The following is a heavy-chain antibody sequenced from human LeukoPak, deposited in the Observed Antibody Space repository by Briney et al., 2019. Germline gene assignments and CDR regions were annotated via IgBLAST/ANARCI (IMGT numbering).Heavy chain of an antibody. CDR1: RFTFTTYW. CDR3: VQGWRDN. J-gene: IGHJ4*02. CDR2: INQDSSEK. V-gene: IGHV3-7*01. Sequence: GGSLRPSCAASRFTFTTYWMSWVRQAPGKGLEWVANINQDSSEKYYVDSVKGRFTISRDNAKNSLYLQLNTLRPEDTAVYYCVQGWRDNWGQGTLVTVSS. D-gene: IGHD2-15*01.